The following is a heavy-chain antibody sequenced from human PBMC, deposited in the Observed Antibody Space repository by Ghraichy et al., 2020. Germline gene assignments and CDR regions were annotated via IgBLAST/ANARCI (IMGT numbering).Heavy chain of an antibody. D-gene: IGHD5-18*01. Sequence: SETLSLTCAVYGGSFSGYYWSWIRQPPGKGLEWIGEINHSGSTNYNPSLKSRVTISVDTSKNQFSLKLSSVTAADTAVYYCARVFGRYRYSYGSEYNWFDPWGQGTLVTVSS. CDR2: INHSGST. J-gene: IGHJ5*02. CDR3: ARVFGRYRYSYGSEYNWFDP. CDR1: GGSFSGYY. V-gene: IGHV4-34*01.